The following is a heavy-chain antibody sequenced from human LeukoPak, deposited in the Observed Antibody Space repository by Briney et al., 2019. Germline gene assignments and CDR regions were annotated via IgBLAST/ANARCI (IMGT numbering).Heavy chain of an antibody. D-gene: IGHD2-21*01. V-gene: IGHV1-3*01. CDR1: GYTFTSYG. Sequence: ASVKVSCKASGYTFTSYGISWVRQAPGQRLEWMGWINGGKDNTRHSQKFQGRLTFTRDTSARTAYMELSSLRSEDTAVYYCATGRPGVSIPYYFDYWGQGTLVTVSS. CDR2: INGGKDNT. CDR3: ATGRPGVSIPYYFDY. J-gene: IGHJ4*02.